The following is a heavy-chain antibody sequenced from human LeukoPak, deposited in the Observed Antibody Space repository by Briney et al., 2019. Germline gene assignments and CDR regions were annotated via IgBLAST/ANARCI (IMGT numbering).Heavy chain of an antibody. D-gene: IGHD2-15*01. Sequence: ASVKVSCKASGGTFSSYAISWVRQAPGQGLEGMGRIIPILGIANYAQKFQGRVTITADKSTSTAYMELSSLRSEDTAVYYCARAVIVVVVAATHYYHGMDVWGQGTTVTVSS. CDR1: GGTFSSYA. J-gene: IGHJ6*02. CDR3: ARAVIVVVVAATHYYHGMDV. CDR2: IIPILGIA. V-gene: IGHV1-69*04.